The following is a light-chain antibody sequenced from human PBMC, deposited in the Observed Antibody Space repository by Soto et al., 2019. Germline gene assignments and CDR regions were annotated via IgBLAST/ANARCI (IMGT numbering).Light chain of an antibody. CDR1: QTVRNNY. Sequence: EFVLTQSPGTLSLSPGERATLPCRTSQTVRNNYLAWYQQKPGQAPSLLIYDASSRATGIPDRFSGGGSGTDFTLTISRLEPEDFAVYYCQQFSSYPLTFGGGTRWIS. CDR2: DAS. CDR3: QQFSSYPLT. J-gene: IGKJ4*01. V-gene: IGKV3-20*01.